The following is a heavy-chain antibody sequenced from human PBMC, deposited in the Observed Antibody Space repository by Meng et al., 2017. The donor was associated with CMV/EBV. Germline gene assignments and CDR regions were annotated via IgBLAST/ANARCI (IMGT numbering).Heavy chain of an antibody. CDR2: IRSKAYGGTT. V-gene: IGHV3-49*04. D-gene: IGHD1-26*01. J-gene: IGHJ4*02. CDR3: TRASWWELLPYFDY. CDR1: GFTFGDYA. Sequence: GESLKISCTTSGFTFGDYAMSWVRQAPGKGPEWVGFIRSKAYGGTTEYAASVKGRFTISRDDSKSIAYLQMNSLKTEDTAVYYCTRASWWELLPYFDYWGQGTLVTVSS.